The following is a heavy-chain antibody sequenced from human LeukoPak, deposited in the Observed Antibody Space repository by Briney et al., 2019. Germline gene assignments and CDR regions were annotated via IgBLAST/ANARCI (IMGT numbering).Heavy chain of an antibody. D-gene: IGHD3-22*01. J-gene: IGHJ3*02. CDR2: IYHSGST. V-gene: IGHV4-30-2*01. CDR3: ARDSKYYYDSSVWGYAFDI. CDR1: GGSISSGGYS. Sequence: PSQTLSLTCAVSGGSISSGGYSWSWIRQPPGKGLEWIGYIYHSGSTYYNPSLKSRVTISVDRSKNQFSLKLSSETAADTAVYYCARDSKYYYDSSVWGYAFDIWGQGTMVTVSS.